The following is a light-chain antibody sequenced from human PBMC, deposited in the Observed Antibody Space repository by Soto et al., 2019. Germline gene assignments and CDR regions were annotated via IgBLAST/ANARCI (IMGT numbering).Light chain of an antibody. Sequence: QSALTQPASVSGSPGQSITISCTGTSSDIGGYNYVSWYQQHPGNAPKFMIYDVTNRPSGVSNRFSGSKSGNTASLTISGLQADDEADYYCASRTGSSTLFVFGTGTKVTVL. CDR3: ASRTGSSTLFV. CDR2: DVT. J-gene: IGLJ1*01. CDR1: SSDIGGYNY. V-gene: IGLV2-14*01.